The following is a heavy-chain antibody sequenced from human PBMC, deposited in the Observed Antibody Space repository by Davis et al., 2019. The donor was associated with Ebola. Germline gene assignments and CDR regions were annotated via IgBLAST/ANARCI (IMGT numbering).Heavy chain of an antibody. V-gene: IGHV4-59*01. CDR1: GGSISSYY. Sequence: SETLSLTCTVSGGSISSYYWSWIRQPPGKRLEWIGYIYYSGSTKYNPSLKSRVTISVDTSKNQFSLKLSSVTAADTAVYYCAREYGGNFDYWGQGTLVTVSS. J-gene: IGHJ4*02. CDR3: AREYGGNFDY. D-gene: IGHD4-23*01. CDR2: IYYSGST.